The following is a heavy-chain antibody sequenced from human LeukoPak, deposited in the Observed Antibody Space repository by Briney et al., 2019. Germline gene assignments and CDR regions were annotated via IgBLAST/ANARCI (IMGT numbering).Heavy chain of an antibody. V-gene: IGHV1-2*02. J-gene: IGHJ3*01. CDR1: GYTLTTYY. CDR2: INPKNGGT. Sequence: ASVKVSCKASGYTLTTYYLHWLRQAPGQGLEWMGWINPKNGGTKSAQNFRGRVTMTTDTSINTAYMELRGLTSDDTAVYYCARLTDSGDFFDLWGQGATVTVSS. D-gene: IGHD1-26*01. CDR3: ARLTDSGDFFDL.